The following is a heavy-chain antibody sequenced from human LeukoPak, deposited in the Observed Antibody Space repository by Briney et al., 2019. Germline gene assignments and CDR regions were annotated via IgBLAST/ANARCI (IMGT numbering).Heavy chain of an antibody. CDR2: ISGSGGST. CDR1: GFTFSNYA. Sequence: PGGSLRLSCAASGFTFSNYAMSWVRQAPGKGLDWVSGISGSGGSTYYADSVKGRFTISRDNSKNTLFLQMNSLRAEDTAVYFCATPSQQGYYFYFDYWGQGTLVTVSS. V-gene: IGHV3-23*01. CDR3: ATPSQQGYYFYFDY. J-gene: IGHJ4*02. D-gene: IGHD3-22*01.